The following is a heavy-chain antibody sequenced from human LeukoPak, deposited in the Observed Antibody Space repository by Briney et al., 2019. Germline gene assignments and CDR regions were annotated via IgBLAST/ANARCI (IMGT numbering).Heavy chain of an antibody. CDR1: GFTFSSYW. D-gene: IGHD5-24*01. CDR2: ISSSSSYT. V-gene: IGHV3-11*05. Sequence: GGSLRLSCAASGFTFSSYWMSWVRRAPGKGLEWVSYISSSSSYTNYADSVKGRFTISRDNAKNSLYLQMNSLRAEDTAVYYCARVGPPVEMATIYAFDIWGQGTMVTVSS. CDR3: ARVGPPVEMATIYAFDI. J-gene: IGHJ3*02.